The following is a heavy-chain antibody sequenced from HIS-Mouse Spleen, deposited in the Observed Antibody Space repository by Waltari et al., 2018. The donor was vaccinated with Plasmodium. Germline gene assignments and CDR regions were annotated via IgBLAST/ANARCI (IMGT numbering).Heavy chain of an antibody. CDR3: ARGSAGDAFDI. V-gene: IGHV1-18*01. D-gene: IGHD6-19*01. CDR2: ISPYNGNT. CDR1: GYTFTNYG. J-gene: IGHJ3*02. Sequence: QVQLVQSGAEVKKHGASVKVSCKAAGYTFTNYGISWVRQSPGQGLEWMGWISPYNGNTHFAQKLQGRVTMTTDTSTSTAYMELRSLRSDDTAVYYCARGSAGDAFDIWGQGTMVTVSS.